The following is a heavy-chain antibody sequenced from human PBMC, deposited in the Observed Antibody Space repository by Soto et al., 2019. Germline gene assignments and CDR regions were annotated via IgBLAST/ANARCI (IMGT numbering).Heavy chain of an antibody. Sequence: GESLKISCKGSGYTFTSYWITWVRQMPGKGPEWVATIDCSDSYINYSPSFQGHVTISADKSVSTAYLQMNSLRDEDTAVYYCAREAGTWHLPLNWFDPWGQGTLVTVSS. J-gene: IGHJ5*02. CDR3: AREAGTWHLPLNWFDP. CDR2: IDCSDSYI. V-gene: IGHV5-10-1*01. CDR1: GYTFTSYW. D-gene: IGHD6-19*01.